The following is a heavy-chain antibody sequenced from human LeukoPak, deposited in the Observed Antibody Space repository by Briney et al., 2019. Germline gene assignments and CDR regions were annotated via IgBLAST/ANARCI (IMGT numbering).Heavy chain of an antibody. CDR1: GYTFTGYH. J-gene: IGHJ4*02. Sequence: ASVKVSCKASGYTFTGYHIHWVRQAPGQGLEWMGRINPNSGDTNSAQRFQGRVTMTRDTSISTAYMELIRLKSDDTAVYYCARGEGVGAPVWAFEFDFWGQGTLATVSS. V-gene: IGHV1-2*06. D-gene: IGHD1-26*01. CDR2: INPNSGDT. CDR3: ARGEGVGAPVWAFEFDF.